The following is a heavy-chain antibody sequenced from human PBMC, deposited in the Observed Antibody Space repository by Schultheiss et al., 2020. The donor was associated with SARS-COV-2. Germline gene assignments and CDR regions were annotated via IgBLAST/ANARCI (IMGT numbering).Heavy chain of an antibody. V-gene: IGHV3-66*01. CDR2: IYSGGST. D-gene: IGHD1-26*01. CDR3: ARDIQGSYSAFDI. J-gene: IGHJ3*02. CDR1: GFTVSSNY. Sequence: GSLKISCAASGFTVSSNYMSWVRQAPGKGLEWVSVIYSGGSTYYADSVKGRFTISRDNSKNTLYLQMNSLRAEDTAVYYCARDIQGSYSAFDIWGQGTMVTVSS.